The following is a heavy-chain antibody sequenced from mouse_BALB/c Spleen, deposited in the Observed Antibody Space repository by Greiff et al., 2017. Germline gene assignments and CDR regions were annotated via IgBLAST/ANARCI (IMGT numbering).Heavy chain of an antibody. V-gene: IGHV1S29*02. CDR1: GYTFTDYN. CDR2: IYPYNGGT. Sequence: VQLQQSGPELVKPGASVKISCKASGYTFTDYNMHWVKQSHGKSLEWIGYIYPYNGGTGYNQKFKSKATLTVDNSSSTAYMELRSLTSEDSAVYYCARGYIGGTYAMDYWGQGTSVTVSS. J-gene: IGHJ4*01. CDR3: ARGYIGGTYAMDY. D-gene: IGHD2-14*01.